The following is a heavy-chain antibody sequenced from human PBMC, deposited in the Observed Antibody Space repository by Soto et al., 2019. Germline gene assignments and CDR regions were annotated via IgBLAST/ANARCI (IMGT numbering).Heavy chain of an antibody. CDR3: ARDLDCSSTSCYFPY. CDR1: GDTFSSYA. Sequence: QVQLVQSGAEVKKPGSSVKVSCKASGDTFSSYAISWVRQAPGQGLEWMGGIIPIFGTANYAQKFQGRVTITADESTSTAYMELSSLRSEDTAVYSCARDLDCSSTSCYFPYWGQGTLVTVSS. J-gene: IGHJ4*02. V-gene: IGHV1-69*01. CDR2: IIPIFGTA. D-gene: IGHD2-2*01.